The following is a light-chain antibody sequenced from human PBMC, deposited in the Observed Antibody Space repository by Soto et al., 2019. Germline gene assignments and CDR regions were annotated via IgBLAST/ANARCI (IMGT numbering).Light chain of an antibody. V-gene: IGLV1-44*01. CDR2: TNT. J-gene: IGLJ1*01. Sequence: QSMLTQPPSASGAPGQRVTISCSGSSSNVGGNPVNWYQHVPTTAPKLLIYTNTQRPSGVPDRFPGSKSGTSASLAISGLQSEDEADYYCASWDDSLNGPVFGTGTKVTVL. CDR1: SSNVGGNP. CDR3: ASWDDSLNGPV.